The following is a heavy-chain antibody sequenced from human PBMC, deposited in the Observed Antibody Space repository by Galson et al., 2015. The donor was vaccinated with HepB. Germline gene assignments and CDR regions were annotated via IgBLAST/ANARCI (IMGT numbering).Heavy chain of an antibody. CDR1: GFTVSSNY. CDR3: ARGIRAGYSSGWEYYFDY. J-gene: IGHJ4*02. CDR2: IYSGGST. Sequence: SLRLSCAASGFTVSSNYMSWARQAPGKGLEWVSVIYSGGSTYYADSVKGRFTISRHNSKNTLYLQMNSLRAEDTAVYYCARGIRAGYSSGWEYYFDYWGQGTLVTVSS. V-gene: IGHV3-53*04. D-gene: IGHD6-19*01.